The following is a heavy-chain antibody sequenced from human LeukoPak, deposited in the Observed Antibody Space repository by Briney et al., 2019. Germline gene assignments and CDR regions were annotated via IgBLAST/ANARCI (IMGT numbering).Heavy chain of an antibody. D-gene: IGHD3-22*01. J-gene: IGHJ4*02. CDR3: AKDLYDSSGYLISRFGY. V-gene: IGHV3-33*06. CDR2: IWYDGSNK. Sequence: GRSLRLSCAASGFTFSSYGMHWVRQAPGKGLEWVAVIWYDGSNKYYADSVKGRFTISRDNSKNTLYLQMNSLRAEDTAVYYCAKDLYDSSGYLISRFGYWGQGTLVTVSS. CDR1: GFTFSSYG.